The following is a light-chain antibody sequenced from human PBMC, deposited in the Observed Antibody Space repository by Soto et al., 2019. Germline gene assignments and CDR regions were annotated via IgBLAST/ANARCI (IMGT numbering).Light chain of an antibody. CDR2: SSD. J-gene: IGLJ3*02. Sequence: QSVLTQPPSASGTPGQRVTISCSGSGSNIGSNTVNWYQQLPGTAPKLLIYSSDQRPSGVPDRFSGSKSGTSASLAITGLRSEDETEYYCAAWDDSLQGWVFGGGTKLTVL. CDR3: AAWDDSLQGWV. V-gene: IGLV1-44*01. CDR1: GSNIGSNT.